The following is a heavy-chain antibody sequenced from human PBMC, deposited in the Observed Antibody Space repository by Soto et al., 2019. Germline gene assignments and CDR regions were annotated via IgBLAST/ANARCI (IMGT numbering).Heavy chain of an antibody. J-gene: IGHJ5*02. CDR3: ARVVAAGSPPQINWFDP. CDR1: GDSVSSNSAA. CDR2: TYYRSKWYN. V-gene: IGHV6-1*01. Sequence: SQTLSLTCAISGDSVSSNSAAWNWIRQSPSRGLEWLGRTYYRSKWYNDYAVSVKSRITINPDTSKNQFSLQLNSVTPEDTAVYYCARVVAAGSPPQINWFDPWGQGTLVTVS. D-gene: IGHD6-13*01.